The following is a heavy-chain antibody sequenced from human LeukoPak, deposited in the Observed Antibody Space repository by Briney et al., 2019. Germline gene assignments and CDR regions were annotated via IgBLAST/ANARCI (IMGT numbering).Heavy chain of an antibody. CDR2: INPSGGST. D-gene: IGHD3-22*01. CDR3: AREHYYDSSGGNPVFDP. CDR1: GYTFTSYY. V-gene: IGHV1-46*01. Sequence: ASVKVSCKASGYTFTSYYMHWVRQAHGQGLEWMGIINPSGGSTSYAQKFQGRVTMTRDTSTSTVYMELSSLRSEDTAVYYCAREHYYDSSGGNPVFDPWGQGTLVTVSS. J-gene: IGHJ5*02.